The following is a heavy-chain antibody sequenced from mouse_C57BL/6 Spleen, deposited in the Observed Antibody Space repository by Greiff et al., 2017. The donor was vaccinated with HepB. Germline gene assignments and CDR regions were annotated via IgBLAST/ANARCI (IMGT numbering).Heavy chain of an antibody. D-gene: IGHD1-1*01. CDR2: IDPETGGT. Sequence: VQLQQSGAELVRPGASVTLSCKASGYTFTDYEMHWVKQTPVHGLEWIGAIDPETGGTAYNQKFKGKAILTADKSSSTAYMELRSLTSEDSAVYYCTRGRSYDYYAMDYGGQGTSVTVSS. CDR1: GYTFTDYE. CDR3: TRGRSYDYYAMDY. J-gene: IGHJ4*01. V-gene: IGHV1-15*01.